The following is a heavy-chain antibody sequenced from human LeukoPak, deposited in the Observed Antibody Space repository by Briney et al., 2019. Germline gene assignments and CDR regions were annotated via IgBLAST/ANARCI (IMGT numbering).Heavy chain of an antibody. D-gene: IGHD6-13*01. J-gene: IGHJ4*02. V-gene: IGHV3-21*01. CDR1: GFTFSSYS. Sequence: GGSLRLSCAASGFTFSSYSMNWVRQAPGKGLEWVSSISSSSSYIYYADSVKGRFTISKDNAKNSLYLQMNSLRAEDTAVYYCARDLGIAAAGTLDYWGQGTLVTVSS. CDR2: ISSSSSYI. CDR3: ARDLGIAAAGTLDY.